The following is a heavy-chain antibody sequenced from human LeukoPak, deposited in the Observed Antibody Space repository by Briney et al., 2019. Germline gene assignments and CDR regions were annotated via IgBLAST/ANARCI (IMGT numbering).Heavy chain of an antibody. J-gene: IGHJ4*02. D-gene: IGHD3-22*01. Sequence: GGSLRLSCTASGFAFNSYDMTWVRRAPGKGLEWVSLITTDTYYADSVRGRFTISRDNSKNTLYLQMNSLRADDTAVYYCAKAGSGHYYDYWGQGTLVTVSS. CDR3: AKAGSGHYYDY. V-gene: IGHV3-23*01. CDR1: GFAFNSYD. CDR2: ITTDT.